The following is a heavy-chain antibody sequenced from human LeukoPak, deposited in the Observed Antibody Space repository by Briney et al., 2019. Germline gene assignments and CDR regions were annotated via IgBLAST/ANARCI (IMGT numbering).Heavy chain of an antibody. D-gene: IGHD3-10*01. J-gene: IGHJ4*02. CDR3: ARVGSTYGLPYLDY. Sequence: GGSLRLSCAASGFTVKSSYMTWVRQAPGKGLEWVSVIYAGGPTFYADSVKGRFTISTDNSKNTVYLRMNSLRAEDTAVYYCARVGSTYGLPYLDYWGQGTLVTVSS. V-gene: IGHV3-66*02. CDR1: GFTVKSSY. CDR2: IYAGGPT.